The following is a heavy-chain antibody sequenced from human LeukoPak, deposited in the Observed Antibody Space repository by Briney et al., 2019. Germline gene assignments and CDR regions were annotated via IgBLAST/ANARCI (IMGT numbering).Heavy chain of an antibody. CDR3: ARENSGTYHLDY. CDR2: VSYDGGNK. CDR1: GFTFSTYG. J-gene: IGHJ4*02. Sequence: GGPLRLSCAASGFTFSTYGMFWVRQAPGKGLEWLAVVSYDGGNKYYADSVKGRFTISRDNSKNTLYLQMNSLRPDDTALYYCARENSGTYHLDYWGQGTLVTVSS. V-gene: IGHV3-30*03. D-gene: IGHD1-26*01.